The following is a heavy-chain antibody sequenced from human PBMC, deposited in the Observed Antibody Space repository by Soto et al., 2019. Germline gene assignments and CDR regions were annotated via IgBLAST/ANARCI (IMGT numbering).Heavy chain of an antibody. V-gene: IGHV4-4*02. D-gene: IGHD3-9*01. Sequence: SETLSLTCAVSGDSISSNNWWSWVRQPPGKGLEWIGEIYHGGSTHYNPSLKSRVTMSVDKSKNQFSLKLSSVTAADTAVYYCARVQNDILTGYYLGFDYWGQGTLVT. CDR2: IYHGGST. J-gene: IGHJ4*02. CDR1: GDSISSNNW. CDR3: ARVQNDILTGYYLGFDY.